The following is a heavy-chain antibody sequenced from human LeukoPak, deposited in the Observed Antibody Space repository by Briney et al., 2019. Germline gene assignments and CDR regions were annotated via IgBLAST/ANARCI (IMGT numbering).Heavy chain of an antibody. Sequence: SETLSLTCAVSGGSISSGGYSWSLIRQPPGKGLEWIGYIYHSGSTYYSPSLKSRVTISVDRSKNQFSLKLSSVTAADTAVYYCARSGSYYKNWFDPWGQGTRVTVSS. D-gene: IGHD3-10*01. J-gene: IGHJ5*02. CDR3: ARSGSYYKNWFDP. V-gene: IGHV4-30-2*01. CDR2: IYHSGST. CDR1: GGSISSGGYS.